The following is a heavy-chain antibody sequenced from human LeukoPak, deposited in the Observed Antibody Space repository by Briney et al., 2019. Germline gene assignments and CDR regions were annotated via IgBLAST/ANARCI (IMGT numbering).Heavy chain of an antibody. D-gene: IGHD3-3*01. Sequence: SQTLSLTCAISGDSVSSNSAAWNWIRQSPSRGLEWLGRTYYRSKWYNDYAVSVKSRITINPDTSKNQFSLQLNSVTPEDTAVYYCARDQQIQGFFQAPHSLFDIWGQGTMVTVSP. CDR3: ARDQQIQGFFQAPHSLFDI. J-gene: IGHJ3*02. V-gene: IGHV6-1*01. CDR2: TYYRSKWYN. CDR1: GDSVSSNSAA.